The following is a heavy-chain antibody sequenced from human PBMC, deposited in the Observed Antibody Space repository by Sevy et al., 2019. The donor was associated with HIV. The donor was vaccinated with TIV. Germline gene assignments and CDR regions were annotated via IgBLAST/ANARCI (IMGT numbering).Heavy chain of an antibody. J-gene: IGHJ6*02. CDR3: AKGYCSGGSCPRDYYYYGMDV. CDR2: ISRSGRST. Sequence: GGSLRLSCAASGFILSTYAMNWVRQAPGKGLEWVSSISRSGRSTYYADSVEGRFTISRDNSKNTLYLQMNSLRADDTAVYYCAKGYCSGGSCPRDYYYYGMDVWGQGPTVTVSS. D-gene: IGHD2-15*01. V-gene: IGHV3-23*01. CDR1: GFILSTYA.